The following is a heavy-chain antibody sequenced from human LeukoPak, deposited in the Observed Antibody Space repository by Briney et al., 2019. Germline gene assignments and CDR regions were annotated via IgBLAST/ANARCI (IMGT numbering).Heavy chain of an antibody. V-gene: IGHV4-59*12. CDR1: GGSISSYY. CDR3: ARVGYCSSTSCEGGNWFDP. CDR2: IYYSGST. Sequence: NPSETLSLTCTVSGGSISSYYWGWIRQPPGKGLEWIGYIYYSGSTNYNPSLKSRVTISVDTSKNQFSLKLSSVTAADTAVYYCARVGYCSSTSCEGGNWFDPWGQGTLVTVSS. J-gene: IGHJ5*02. D-gene: IGHD2-2*01.